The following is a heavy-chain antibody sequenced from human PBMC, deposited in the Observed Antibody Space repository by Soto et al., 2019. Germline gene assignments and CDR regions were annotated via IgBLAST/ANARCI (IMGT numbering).Heavy chain of an antibody. J-gene: IGHJ4*02. D-gene: IGHD2-21*01. CDR3: ATEASTCGAASDY. CDR1: GDTFSSHS. CDR2: IIPFVGTE. V-gene: IGHV1-69*08. Sequence: QVQLVQSGAEVKKPGSSVKVSCKAPGDTFSSHSFTWVRQAPGQGLEWMGRIIPFVGTESYGQKFKGRVTMCADTYTGTVYMELSSLRANDTAIYYCATEASTCGAASDYWGRGTQVTVSS.